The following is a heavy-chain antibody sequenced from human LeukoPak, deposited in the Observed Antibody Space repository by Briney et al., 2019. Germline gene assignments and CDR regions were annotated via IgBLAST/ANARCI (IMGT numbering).Heavy chain of an antibody. Sequence: SETLSLTCAVYGGSFSGYYWSWIRQPPGKGLEWIGEINHSGSTNYNPSLKSRVTISVDTSKNQFSLKLSSVTAADTAVYYCARCSIVGTISYCDYWGQGTLVTVSS. J-gene: IGHJ4*02. CDR3: ARCSIVGTISYCDY. V-gene: IGHV4-34*01. CDR1: GGSFSGYY. CDR2: INHSGST. D-gene: IGHD5-12*01.